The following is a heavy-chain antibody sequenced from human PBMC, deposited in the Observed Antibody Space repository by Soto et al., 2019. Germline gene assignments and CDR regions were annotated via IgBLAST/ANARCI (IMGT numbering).Heavy chain of an antibody. CDR2: IIPILGIA. CDR1: GGTFSSYT. J-gene: IGHJ4*02. V-gene: IGHV1-69*08. D-gene: IGHD5-18*01. CDR3: AREQEMDTSFDY. Sequence: QVQLVQSGAEVKKPGSSVKVSCKASGGTFSSYTISWVRQATGQWLEWMGRIIPILGIANYAQKFQGRVTITADKSTSTAYMELSSLRSEDTAVYYCAREQEMDTSFDYWRQGTLVTVSS.